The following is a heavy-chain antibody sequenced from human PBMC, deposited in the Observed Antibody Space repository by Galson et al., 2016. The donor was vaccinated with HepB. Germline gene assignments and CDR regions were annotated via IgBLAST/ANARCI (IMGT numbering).Heavy chain of an antibody. CDR3: AGGKLASGWGY. CDR1: GDSISRDTW. J-gene: IGHJ4*02. V-gene: IGHV4-4*02. Sequence: ETLSLTCAVSGDSISRDTWWSCIRQPPGKGREWIGEIYHTGTTNYNPSPKSRVTMSLDKSKNQFSLMVTSVTAADTALYYCAGGKLASGWGYWGQGTLVTVSS. D-gene: IGHD4-23*01. CDR2: IYHTGTT.